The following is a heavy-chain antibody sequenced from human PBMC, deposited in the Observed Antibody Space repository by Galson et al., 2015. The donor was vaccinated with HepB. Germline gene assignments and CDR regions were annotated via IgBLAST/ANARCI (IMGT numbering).Heavy chain of an antibody. CDR1: GFTFSSYW. CDR2: IKQDGSEK. CDR3: ARGGFIQLYTGYYMDV. Sequence: SLRLSCAASGFTFSSYWMSWVRQAPGKGLEWVANIKQDGSEKYYADSVKGRFTISRDNSKNTLYLQMNSLRAEDTAVYYCARGGFIQLYTGYYMDVWGKGTTVTVSS. J-gene: IGHJ6*03. V-gene: IGHV3-7*01. D-gene: IGHD5-18*01.